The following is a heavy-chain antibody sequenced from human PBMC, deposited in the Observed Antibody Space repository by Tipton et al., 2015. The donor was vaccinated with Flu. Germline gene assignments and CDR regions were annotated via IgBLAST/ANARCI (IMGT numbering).Heavy chain of an antibody. J-gene: IGHJ6*03. CDR1: GFTFGSYG. CDR3: VKAGWSKRDYYYYYYMDV. D-gene: IGHD6-19*01. Sequence: SLRLSCAASGFTFGSYGLKWVRQAPGKGLEWVSWISFDGSDKSYADSVKGRFTISRDNAKHSVYLQMNSVRVEDTAVYYCVKAGWSKRDYYYYYYMDVWGKGTTVTVSS. V-gene: IGHV3-33*03. CDR2: ISFDGSDK.